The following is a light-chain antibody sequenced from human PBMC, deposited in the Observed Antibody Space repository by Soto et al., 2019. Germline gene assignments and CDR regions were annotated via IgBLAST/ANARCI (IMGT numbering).Light chain of an antibody. CDR1: QSVSNN. CDR2: GAS. CDR3: QEYNTWPWT. J-gene: IGKJ1*01. Sequence: EIVMTQSPATLSVSPGEKATLSSRASQSVSNNLAWFQQKPGQVPRLLIYGASNRATGVSARFSGSGSGTECTLTISSLQSEDVAVYYCQEYNTWPWTFGQGTKVDIK. V-gene: IGKV3-15*01.